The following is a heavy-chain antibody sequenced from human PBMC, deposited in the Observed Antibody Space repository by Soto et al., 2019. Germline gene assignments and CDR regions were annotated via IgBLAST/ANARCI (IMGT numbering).Heavy chain of an antibody. D-gene: IGHD6-13*01. V-gene: IGHV3-64D*06. Sequence: GGSLRLSCSASGFTFSSYAMHWVRQAPGKGLEYVSAISSNGGSTYYADSVKGRFTISRDNSKNTLYLQMSSLRAEDTAVYYCVKEAAGTVGYYYYYYGMDAWGQGTTVTVSS. CDR1: GFTFSSYA. CDR3: VKEAAGTVGYYYYYYGMDA. J-gene: IGHJ6*02. CDR2: ISSNGGST.